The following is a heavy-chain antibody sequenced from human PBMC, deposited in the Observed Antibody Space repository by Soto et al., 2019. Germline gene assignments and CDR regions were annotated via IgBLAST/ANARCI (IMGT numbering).Heavy chain of an antibody. D-gene: IGHD2-2*01. CDR3: ARDTSYSTDH. Sequence: EVRLVESGGGLVQPGGSLRLSCATSGFTFSSRWMHWVRQAPGKGLVWVSYINSDGSTTTYADSVKGRFTISRDNAKNTVYLQMNSLRVDDTAVYYCARDTSYSTDHWGQGTRVTVSS. CDR2: INSDGSTT. CDR1: GFTFSSRW. J-gene: IGHJ5*02. V-gene: IGHV3-74*01.